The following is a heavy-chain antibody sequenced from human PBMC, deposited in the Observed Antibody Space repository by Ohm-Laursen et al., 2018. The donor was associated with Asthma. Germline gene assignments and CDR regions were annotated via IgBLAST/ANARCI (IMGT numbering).Heavy chain of an antibody. Sequence: PSQTLSLTCTVSGGSVSSGSYYWSWIRQPPGKGLEWIGYIYYSGSTNYNPSLKSRVTISVDTSKNQFSLKLSSVTAADTAVYYCARERWLRFIDYWGQGTLVTVSS. J-gene: IGHJ4*02. V-gene: IGHV4-61*01. D-gene: IGHD5-12*01. CDR2: IYYSGST. CDR1: GGSVSSGSYY. CDR3: ARERWLRFIDY.